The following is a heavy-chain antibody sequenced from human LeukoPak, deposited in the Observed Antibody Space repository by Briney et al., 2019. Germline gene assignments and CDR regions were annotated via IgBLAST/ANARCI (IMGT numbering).Heavy chain of an antibody. CDR2: MSHSRGT. V-gene: IGHV4-38-2*01. D-gene: IGHD3-10*01. CDR3: ASYYASGVSAYNYYGMDV. J-gene: IGHJ6*04. CDR1: GHSISTGYY. Sequence: SETLSLTCAVSGHSISTGYYWGWIRQPPGKGLEWIGSMSHSRGTYYNPSLKSRVTISMDTSKNQISLRLTSVTAADTAVYYCASYYASGVSAYNYYGMDVWGKGTTATVSS.